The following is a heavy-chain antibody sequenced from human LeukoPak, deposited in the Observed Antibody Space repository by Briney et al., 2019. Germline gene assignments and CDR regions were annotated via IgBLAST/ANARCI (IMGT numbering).Heavy chain of an antibody. CDR3: ARERSGSYYIDAFDI. CDR2: IYTSGST. J-gene: IGHJ3*02. Sequence: LRLSCAASGFTFSSYAMSWIRQPAGKGLEWIGRIYTSGSTNYNPSLKSRVTISVDTSKNQFSLKLSSVTAADTAVYDCARERSGSYYIDAFDIWGQGTMVTVSS. D-gene: IGHD1-26*01. CDR1: GFTFSSYA. V-gene: IGHV4-4*07.